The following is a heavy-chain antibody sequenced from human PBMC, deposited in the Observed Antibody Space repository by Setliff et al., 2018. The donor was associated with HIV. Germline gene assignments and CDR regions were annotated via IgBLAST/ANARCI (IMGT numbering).Heavy chain of an antibody. CDR1: GGSISTSSYY. Sequence: SETLSLTCTVSGGSISTSSYYWGWIRQPPGKGLEWIGSIYYSGTTYYNPSLKSRITISVDTSKNQFSLKLSSVTAADTAVYYCASTRRGDYADWGQGTLVTVSS. CDR3: ASTRRGDYAD. J-gene: IGHJ4*02. CDR2: IYYSGTT. V-gene: IGHV4-39*07. D-gene: IGHD4-17*01.